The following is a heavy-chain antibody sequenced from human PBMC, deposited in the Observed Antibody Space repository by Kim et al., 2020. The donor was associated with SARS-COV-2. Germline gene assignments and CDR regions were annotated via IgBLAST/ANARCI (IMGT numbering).Heavy chain of an antibody. V-gene: IGHV3-74*01. D-gene: IGHD6-19*01. CDR3: ARRSGWPYS. J-gene: IGHJ4*02. Sequence: SRTSYADSVKRRFTISRDNAKNTLYLQMNSLRAEDTAVYYCARRSGWPYSWGQGTLVTVSS. CDR2: SRT.